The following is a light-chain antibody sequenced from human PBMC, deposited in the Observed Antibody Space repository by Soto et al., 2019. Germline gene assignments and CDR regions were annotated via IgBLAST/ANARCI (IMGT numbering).Light chain of an antibody. CDR2: ENN. J-gene: IGLJ3*02. V-gene: IGLV1-51*02. Sequence: QSVFTQPPSVSAAPGQKVTISCSGSSYNIGNNYVSWYQQLPGTAPKLLIYENNKRPSGIPDRFSGSKSGTSATLGITGLQTGDEDDYYCGTWDSSLSTWVFGGGTKLTVL. CDR3: GTWDSSLSTWV. CDR1: SYNIGNNY.